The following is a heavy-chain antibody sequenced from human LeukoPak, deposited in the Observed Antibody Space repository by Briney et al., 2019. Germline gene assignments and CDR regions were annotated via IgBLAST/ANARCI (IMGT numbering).Heavy chain of an antibody. Sequence: GGSLRLSCAASGFTFSDYYMSWIRQAPGKGLEWVSYISSSGSTIYYADSVKGRFTFSRDNAKNSLYLQMNSLRAEDTAVYYCARVKDFWSGYSNWFDPWGQGTLVTVSS. CDR1: GFTFSDYY. J-gene: IGHJ5*02. CDR2: ISSSGSTI. D-gene: IGHD3-3*01. V-gene: IGHV3-11*04. CDR3: ARVKDFWSGYSNWFDP.